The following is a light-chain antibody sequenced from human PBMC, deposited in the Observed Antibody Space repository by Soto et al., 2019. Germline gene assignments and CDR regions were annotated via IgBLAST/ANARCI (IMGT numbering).Light chain of an antibody. Sequence: QSVLTQPASVSGSPGQSITISCTGTNSDVGGDNYVSWYQQYPGKAPKLMIYDVSNRPSGVSNRFSGSKSGNTASLTISGLQAEDEADYYCSSHTISTTGVFGTGTKLTVL. V-gene: IGLV2-14*01. CDR3: SSHTISTTGV. CDR2: DVS. J-gene: IGLJ1*01. CDR1: NSDVGGDNY.